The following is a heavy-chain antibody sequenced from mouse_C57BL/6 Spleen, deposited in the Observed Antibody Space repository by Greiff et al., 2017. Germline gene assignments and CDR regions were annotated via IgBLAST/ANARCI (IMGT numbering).Heavy chain of an antibody. Sequence: EVQLQQSGPELVKPGASVKISCKASGYSFTGYYMNWVKQSPEKSLEWIGEINPSTGGTTYNQKFKAKATLTVDKSSSTAYMQLKSLTSEDSAVYYCAIPRDYDGAWFAYWGQGTLVTVSA. CDR3: AIPRDYDGAWFAY. CDR1: GYSFTGYY. V-gene: IGHV1-42*01. J-gene: IGHJ3*01. CDR2: INPSTGGT. D-gene: IGHD2-4*01.